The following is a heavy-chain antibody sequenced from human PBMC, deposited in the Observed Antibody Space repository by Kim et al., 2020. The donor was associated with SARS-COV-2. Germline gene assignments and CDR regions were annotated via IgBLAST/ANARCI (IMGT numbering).Heavy chain of an antibody. D-gene: IGHD5-18*01. Sequence: GGSLRLSCAASGFTFSSYDMHWVRQATGKGLEWVSAIGTAGDTYYPGSVKGRFTISRENAKNSLYLQMNSLRAGDTAVYYCARASGYSYGIAFDIWGQGTMVTVSS. CDR2: IGTAGDT. CDR3: ARASGYSYGIAFDI. V-gene: IGHV3-13*01. CDR1: GFTFSSYD. J-gene: IGHJ3*02.